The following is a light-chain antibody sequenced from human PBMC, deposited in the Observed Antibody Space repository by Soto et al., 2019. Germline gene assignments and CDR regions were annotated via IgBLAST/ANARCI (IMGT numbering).Light chain of an antibody. CDR1: QNISNY. CDR2: DVS. CDR3: QRGSNWPRT. V-gene: IGKV3-11*01. J-gene: IGKJ1*01. Sequence: LTQGTTTHTLTPEKRATLTYRASQNISNYLIWYQQKPGQAPRLLIYDVSNRAAGIPARFSGSGSVTDFALPIGPLERADFAVSSWQRGSNWPRTFGPGTKVDIK.